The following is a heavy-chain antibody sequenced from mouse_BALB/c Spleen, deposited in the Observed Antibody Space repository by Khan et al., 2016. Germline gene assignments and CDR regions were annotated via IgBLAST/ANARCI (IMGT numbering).Heavy chain of an antibody. CDR1: GYSITSDYA. D-gene: IGHD1-2*01. V-gene: IGHV3-2*02. CDR3: ALLRLAY. CDR2: IDYSGST. J-gene: IGHJ3*01. Sequence: EVQLQESGPGLVKPSQSLSLTCTVTGYSITSDYAWNWIRQFPGNKLEWMGYIDYSGSTSYNPSLKSRISITRDSSKNQFFLQLNSVTTEDTATYYCALLRLAYWGQGTLVTVSA.